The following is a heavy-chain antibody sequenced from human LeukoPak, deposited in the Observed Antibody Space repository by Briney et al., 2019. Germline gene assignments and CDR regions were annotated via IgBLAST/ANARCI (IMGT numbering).Heavy chain of an antibody. J-gene: IGHJ6*03. Sequence: ASVKVSCKASGYSFITYHINWVRQATGQGLEWMGWMSPTSGNTGYAQEFQGRVSTTRNTSINTAYMELSGLKSEDTAVYYCARSLAGRSYYYYMDAWGNGTTVTDSS. D-gene: IGHD6-6*01. CDR3: ARSLAGRSYYYYMDA. CDR1: GYSFITYH. V-gene: IGHV1-8*01. CDR2: MSPTSGNT.